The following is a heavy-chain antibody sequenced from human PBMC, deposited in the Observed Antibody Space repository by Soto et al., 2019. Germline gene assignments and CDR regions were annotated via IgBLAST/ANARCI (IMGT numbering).Heavy chain of an antibody. CDR1: GFTFSSYA. J-gene: IGHJ6*02. D-gene: IGHD3-3*02. Sequence: GGSLRLSCAASGFTFSSYAMSWVRQAPGKGLEWVSAISGSGGSTYYADSVKGRFTISRDNSKNTLYLQMNSLRAEDTAVYYCATRPRYIFPSRDYYYYGMDVWGQGTTVTVSS. CDR3: ATRPRYIFPSRDYYYYGMDV. V-gene: IGHV3-23*01. CDR2: ISGSGGST.